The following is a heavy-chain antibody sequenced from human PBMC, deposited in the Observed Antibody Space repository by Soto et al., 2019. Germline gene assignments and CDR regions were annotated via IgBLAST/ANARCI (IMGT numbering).Heavy chain of an antibody. CDR1: GFTFGDYE. Sequence: EVQLVESGGGLVQPGRSLRLSCTASGFTFGDYEVSWFRQAPGRGLEWVGFIRSRRYGGTTDYAASVTGRFTISRDDSKNIAYLEMISLKTEDTAVYYCARGYSSGWYLFDHFDRWGQGTLVTVSS. D-gene: IGHD6-19*01. J-gene: IGHJ4*02. CDR3: ARGYSSGWYLFDHFDR. CDR2: IRSRRYGGTT. V-gene: IGHV3-49*03.